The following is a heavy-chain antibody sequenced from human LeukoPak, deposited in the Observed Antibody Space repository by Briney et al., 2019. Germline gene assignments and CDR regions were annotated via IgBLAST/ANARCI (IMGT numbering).Heavy chain of an antibody. CDR3: ARGRDSSSWRLNYYYYMDV. CDR1: GGSISSYY. D-gene: IGHD6-13*01. Sequence: SETLSLTCTVSGGSISSYYWSWIRQPPGKGLEWIGEINHSGSTNYNPSLKSRVTISVDTSKNQFSLKLSSVTAADTAVYYCARGRDSSSWRLNYYYYMDVWGKGTTVTVSS. CDR2: INHSGST. J-gene: IGHJ6*03. V-gene: IGHV4-34*01.